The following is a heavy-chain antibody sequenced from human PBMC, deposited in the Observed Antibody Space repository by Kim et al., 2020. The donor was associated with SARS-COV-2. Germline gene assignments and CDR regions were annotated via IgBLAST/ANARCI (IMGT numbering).Heavy chain of an antibody. CDR3: SAATWWA. Sequence: GGSLRLSCAASGFTFSSQNMNWVRQAPGKGLEWVSFISCSSETIYYADSVKGRFTISRDNNKNSLYLQMNSLRAEDTAVYYCSAATWWAWGQGTLVTVSS. CDR1: GFTFSSQN. V-gene: IGHV3-48*04. D-gene: IGHD2-15*01. J-gene: IGHJ5*02. CDR2: ISCSSETI.